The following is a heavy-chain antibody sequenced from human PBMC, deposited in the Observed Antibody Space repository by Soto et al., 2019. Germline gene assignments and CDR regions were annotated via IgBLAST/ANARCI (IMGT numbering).Heavy chain of an antibody. V-gene: IGHV3-23*01. Sequence: GGSLRLSCAASGITFSTYGMSWVRQAPGKGLEWLSSISSSGSSTYYADSVKGRLTISRDNSKNTLYLQVNSLRAEDTAVYYCAKGRLRPDNWGQGTLVTVSS. CDR2: ISSSGSST. CDR3: AKGRLRPDN. J-gene: IGHJ4*02. D-gene: IGHD4-17*01. CDR1: GITFSTYG.